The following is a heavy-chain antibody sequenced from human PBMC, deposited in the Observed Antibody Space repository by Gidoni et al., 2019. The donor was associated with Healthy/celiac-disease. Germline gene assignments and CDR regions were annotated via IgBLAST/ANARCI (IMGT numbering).Heavy chain of an antibody. J-gene: IGHJ5*02. D-gene: IGHD3-10*01. Sequence: QVQLVQSGAEVKKPGASVKVSCKASGYTFTSYYMHWVRRAPGQGLGWMGIINPRGGSTSYAQKYQGKVTMPRDTSTSTVYMELSSLRSEDTAVDYCAREGGGESNWFDHWGQGTLVTVSS. V-gene: IGHV1-46*01. CDR3: AREGGGESNWFDH. CDR2: INPRGGST. CDR1: GYTFTSYY.